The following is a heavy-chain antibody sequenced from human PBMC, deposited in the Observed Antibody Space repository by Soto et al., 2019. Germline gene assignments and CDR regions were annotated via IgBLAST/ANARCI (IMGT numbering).Heavy chain of an antibody. D-gene: IGHD2-15*01. Sequence: ASVKVSCKASGYSFSNYAMHWVRQAPGQRLEWMGWINAGNGNTKYPQKFQDRVTITRDTSASTAYMELSSLRSEDTAVYYCAKGGNIAVVAADYGMDVWGQGTTVTVSS. CDR3: AKGGNIAVVAADYGMDV. CDR1: GYSFSNYA. J-gene: IGHJ6*02. V-gene: IGHV1-3*01. CDR2: INAGNGNT.